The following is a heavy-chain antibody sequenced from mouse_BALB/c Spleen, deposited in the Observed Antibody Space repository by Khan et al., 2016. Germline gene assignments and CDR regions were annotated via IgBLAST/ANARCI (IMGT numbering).Heavy chain of an antibody. CDR2: IDPANGNT. V-gene: IGHV14-3*02. CDR3: ARRGYYDYDGAMDY. D-gene: IGHD2-4*01. Sequence: VRLQQSGAELVKPGASVKLSCTASGFNIKDTYMHWVKQRPEQGLEWIGRIDPANGNTKYDPKFQGKATITADTSSNTAYLQLSSLTSEDTAVYYCARRGYYDYDGAMDYWGQGTSVTVSS. CDR1: GFNIKDTY. J-gene: IGHJ4*01.